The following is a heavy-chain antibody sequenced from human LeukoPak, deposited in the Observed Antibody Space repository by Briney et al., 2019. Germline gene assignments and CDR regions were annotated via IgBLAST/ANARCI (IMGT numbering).Heavy chain of an antibody. J-gene: IGHJ4*02. Sequence: PSETLSLTCTVSGYSISSGYYWGWIRQPPGKGLEWIGSIYHSGSTYYNPSLKSRVTISVDTSKNQFSLKLSSVTAADTAVYYCARGVSSWYYFDYWGQGTLVTVSS. D-gene: IGHD6-13*01. V-gene: IGHV4-38-2*02. CDR2: IYHSGST. CDR1: GYSISSGYY. CDR3: ARGVSSWYYFDY.